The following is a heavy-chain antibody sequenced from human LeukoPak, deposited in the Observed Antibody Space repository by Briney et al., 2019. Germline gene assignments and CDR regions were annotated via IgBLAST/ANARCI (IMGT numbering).Heavy chain of an antibody. CDR1: GYTFTGYY. Sequence: ASVNVSCKASGYTFTGYYMHWVRQAPGQGLEWMGWINPNSGGTNYAQKFQGRVTMTRDTSISTAYMELSRLRSDDTAVYYCASYDFWSGYYIDAFDIWGQGTLVTVSS. CDR3: ASYDFWSGYYIDAFDI. J-gene: IGHJ3*02. D-gene: IGHD3-3*01. CDR2: INPNSGGT. V-gene: IGHV1-2*02.